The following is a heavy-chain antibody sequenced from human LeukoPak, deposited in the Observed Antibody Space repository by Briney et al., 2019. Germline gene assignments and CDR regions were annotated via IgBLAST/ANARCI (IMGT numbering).Heavy chain of an antibody. D-gene: IGHD6-19*01. J-gene: IGHJ1*01. CDR3: AKDLGIAVAGTGYFQH. CDR1: GFTFGSFT. V-gene: IGHV3-23*01. Sequence: GGSLRLSCAASGFTFGSFTMVWFGQAPGKGLGWVSLLPTSDGNTYYADSVKGRFTVSRDNSKNTLFLQMNSLRAEDTAVYYCAKDLGIAVAGTGYFQHWGQGTLVTVSS. CDR2: LPTSDGNT.